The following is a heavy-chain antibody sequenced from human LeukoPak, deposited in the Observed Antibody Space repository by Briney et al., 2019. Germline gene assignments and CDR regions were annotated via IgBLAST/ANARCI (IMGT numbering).Heavy chain of an antibody. V-gene: IGHV4-34*01. J-gene: IGHJ4*02. Sequence: SETLSLTCAVYGGSFSGYYWSWIRQPPGKGLEWIGEINHSGSTNYNPSLKSRVTISVDTSKNQFSLTLSSVTAADTAVYYCARGDLSVDTAFDYWGQGTLVTVSS. D-gene: IGHD5-18*01. CDR1: GGSFSGYY. CDR3: ARGDLSVDTAFDY. CDR2: INHSGST.